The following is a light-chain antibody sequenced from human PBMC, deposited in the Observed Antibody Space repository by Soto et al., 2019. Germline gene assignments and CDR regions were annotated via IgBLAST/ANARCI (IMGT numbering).Light chain of an antibody. V-gene: IGKV3-11*01. Sequence: EIVLTQSPATLSLSPGERATLSCRASQSVSSYLAWYQQKPGQAPRLLIYDASNRATGIPARFSGSGSATEFTLTISSLQSEDSAVYYCQQYEDWPPITFGQGTRLEI. CDR2: DAS. J-gene: IGKJ5*01. CDR3: QQYEDWPPIT. CDR1: QSVSSY.